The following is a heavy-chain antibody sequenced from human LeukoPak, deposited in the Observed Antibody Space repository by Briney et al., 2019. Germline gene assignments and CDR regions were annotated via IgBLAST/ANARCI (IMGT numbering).Heavy chain of an antibody. D-gene: IGHD2-8*01. Sequence: ASVKVSCKASGYTLSEYGISWVRQAPGQGREWVGWITTYNGEKIYSQKFQGRVTMTTDTSSGTYYMELRNLRSDDTAIYYCARDCSNGVCYPRDYWGQGTLVIVSS. CDR1: GYTLSEYG. CDR2: ITTYNGEK. V-gene: IGHV1-18*01. J-gene: IGHJ4*02. CDR3: ARDCSNGVCYPRDY.